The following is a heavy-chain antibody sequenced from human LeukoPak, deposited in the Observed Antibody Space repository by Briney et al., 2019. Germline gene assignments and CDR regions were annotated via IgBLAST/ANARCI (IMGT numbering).Heavy chain of an antibody. V-gene: IGHV3-23*01. Sequence: GGSLRLSCAASGFTFSSYAMRWVRQAPGKGLEWVSAISGSGGSTYYADSVKGRFTISRDNSKNTLYLQMNSLRAEDTAVYYCAKTLVLVTAIPYYFDYWGQGTLVTVSS. CDR1: GFTFSSYA. J-gene: IGHJ4*02. D-gene: IGHD2-21*02. CDR2: ISGSGGST. CDR3: AKTLVLVTAIPYYFDY.